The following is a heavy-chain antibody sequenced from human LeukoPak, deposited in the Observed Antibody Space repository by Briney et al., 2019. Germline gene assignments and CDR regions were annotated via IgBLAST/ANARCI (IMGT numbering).Heavy chain of an antibody. CDR3: AREHHYYDSSGYYGTEYYYYYMDV. J-gene: IGHJ6*03. Sequence: PSETLSLTCTVSGGSIRNSNYYWGWIRQPPGKGLEWIGYIYYSGSTNYNPSLKSRVTISVDTSKNQFSLKLSSVTAADTAVYYCAREHHYYDSSGYYGTEYYYYYMDVWGKGTTVTVSS. CDR2: IYYSGST. CDR1: GGSIRNSNYY. V-gene: IGHV4-61*01. D-gene: IGHD3-22*01.